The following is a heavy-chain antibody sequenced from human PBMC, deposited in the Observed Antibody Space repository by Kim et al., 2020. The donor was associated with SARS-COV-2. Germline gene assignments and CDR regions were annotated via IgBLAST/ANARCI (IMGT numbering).Heavy chain of an antibody. V-gene: IGHV5-10-1*01. CDR3: ARLYGDYPSNYYYYGMDV. J-gene: IGHJ6*02. CDR2: IDPSDSYT. Sequence: GASLKISCKGSGYSFTSYWISWVRQMPGKGLEWMGRIDPSDSYTNYSPSFQGHVTISADKSISTAYLQWSSLKASDTAMYYCARLYGDYPSNYYYYGMDVWGQGTTVTVSS. D-gene: IGHD4-17*01. CDR1: GYSFTSYW.